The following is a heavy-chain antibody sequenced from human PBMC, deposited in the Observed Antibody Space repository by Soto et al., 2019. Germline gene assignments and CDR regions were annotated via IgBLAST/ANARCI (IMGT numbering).Heavy chain of an antibody. CDR3: ARHHQYSSSSLYFYYYMDV. CDR1: GGSISSSSYY. V-gene: IGHV4-39*01. Sequence: SETLSVTCSVSGGSISSSSYYWGWIRQPPGKGLEWIGSIYYSGTTYYNPSLKSRVTISVDTAKNQFSLKLSSVTASDTAVYYCARHHQYSSSSLYFYYYMDVWGKGTTVTVSS. J-gene: IGHJ6*03. D-gene: IGHD6-6*01. CDR2: IYYSGTT.